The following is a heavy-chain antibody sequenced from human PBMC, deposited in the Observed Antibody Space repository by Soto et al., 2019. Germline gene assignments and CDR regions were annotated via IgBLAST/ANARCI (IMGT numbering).Heavy chain of an antibody. D-gene: IGHD2-21*01. J-gene: IGHJ3*01. Sequence: QVQLQESGPGLVKPSGTLSLTCDVSSGYISTSYWWSWVRQPPGKGLEWIVEIFHSGNTNYKPSLTSLVTMTVDQPKSLFSLKVNYVAAANTAVYFCARGGDVPSGGAFDLWGQGTLVTVSS. CDR3: ARGGDVPSGGAFDL. V-gene: IGHV4-4*02. CDR2: IFHSGNT. CDR1: SGYISTSYW.